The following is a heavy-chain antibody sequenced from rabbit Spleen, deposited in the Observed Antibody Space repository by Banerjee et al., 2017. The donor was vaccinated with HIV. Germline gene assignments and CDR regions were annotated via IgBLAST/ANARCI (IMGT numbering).Heavy chain of an antibody. CDR2: IDPVFGIT. Sequence: QLEESAGGLVQPGGSLTLTCKASGVSFSDKDVMCWVRQAPGKGLEWIGYIDPVFGITYYANWVNGRFSISRENTQNTLFLQLNSLTAADTAIYFCVREVAAKFNLWGPGTLVTVS. J-gene: IGHJ4*01. D-gene: IGHD4-1*01. CDR1: GVSFSDKD. CDR3: VREVAAKFNL. V-gene: IGHV1S7*01.